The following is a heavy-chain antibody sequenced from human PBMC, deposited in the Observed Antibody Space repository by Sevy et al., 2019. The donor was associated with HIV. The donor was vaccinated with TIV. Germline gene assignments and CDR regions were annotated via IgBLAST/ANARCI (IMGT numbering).Heavy chain of an antibody. J-gene: IGHJ3*02. CDR3: ARATYYYDSSGYYHGDAFDI. CDR1: GGSISSSSYY. D-gene: IGHD3-22*01. Sequence: SETLCLTCTVSGGSISSSSYYWGWIRQPPGKGLEWIGSIYYSGSTYYNPSLKSRVTISVDTSKNQFSLKLSSVTAADTAVYYCARATYYYDSSGYYHGDAFDIWGQGTMVTVSS. V-gene: IGHV4-39*01. CDR2: IYYSGST.